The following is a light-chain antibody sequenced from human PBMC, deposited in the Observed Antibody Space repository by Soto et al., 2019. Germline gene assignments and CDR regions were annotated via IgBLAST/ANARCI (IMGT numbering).Light chain of an antibody. CDR2: QAS. J-gene: IGKJ1*01. Sequence: DLQMTQSPSTLYVSVGDRVTITCRASQSINIWLAWYQQKPGTAPKLLIYQASTLESGVPSSFSGNGSGTDFTLSTSSMQPADSATYYYQQYKDLPTCTFGQGTKVEIK. CDR3: QQYKDLPTCT. V-gene: IGKV1-5*03. CDR1: QSINIW.